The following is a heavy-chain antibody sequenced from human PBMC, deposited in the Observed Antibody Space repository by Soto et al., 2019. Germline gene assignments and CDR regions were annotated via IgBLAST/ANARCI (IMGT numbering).Heavy chain of an antibody. V-gene: IGHV3-21*04. D-gene: IGHD6-6*01. Sequence: PGGSLRLSCAASGFTFSSYSMNWVRQAPGKGLEWVSSISSSSSYIYYADSVKGRFTISRDNAKNSLYLQMNSLRAEDTAVYYCARDWQQLVPRYYYYYMDVWGKGTTVTVSS. J-gene: IGHJ6*03. CDR1: GFTFSSYS. CDR3: ARDWQQLVPRYYYYYMDV. CDR2: ISSSSSYI.